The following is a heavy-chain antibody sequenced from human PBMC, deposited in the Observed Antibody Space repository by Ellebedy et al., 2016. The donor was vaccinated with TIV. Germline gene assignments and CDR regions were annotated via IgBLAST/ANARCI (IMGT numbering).Heavy chain of an antibody. CDR1: GLPFPNFW. CDR3: ARGPVTADF. Sequence: GESLKISCSASGLPFPNFWMHWVRQSPGKGLVWVSRINNDGSGTNYADSVKGRFTISRDNAKNTLYLDMNSLRVEDTAVYYCARGPVTADFWGQGTLVIVSS. V-gene: IGHV3-74*01. CDR2: INNDGSGT. J-gene: IGHJ4*02. D-gene: IGHD2-21*02.